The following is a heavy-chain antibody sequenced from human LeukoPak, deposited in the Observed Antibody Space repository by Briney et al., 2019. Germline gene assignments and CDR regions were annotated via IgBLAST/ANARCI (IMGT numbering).Heavy chain of an antibody. Sequence: GGSLRLSCAVSGFRVSTQYMNWVRLTPGKGLEWVSAISGSGLTTYYADSVKGRFTISRDNSKNTLYLQMSSLRADDTAVYYCAKANYDFWSTYYSGYYFDYWGQGTLVTVSS. CDR3: AKANYDFWSTYYSGYYFDY. D-gene: IGHD3-3*01. CDR1: GFRVSTQY. V-gene: IGHV3-23*01. J-gene: IGHJ4*02. CDR2: ISGSGLTT.